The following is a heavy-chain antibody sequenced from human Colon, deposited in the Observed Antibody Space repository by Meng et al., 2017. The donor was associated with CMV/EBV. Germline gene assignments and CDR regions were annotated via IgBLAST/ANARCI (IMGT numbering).Heavy chain of an antibody. CDR3: VRRSYSGQDDY. D-gene: IGHD5-12*01. V-gene: IGHV2-5*02. Sequence: QNTLKVFSPTLVQPTQTLTLTCTFSGFSFITDKAGVGWIRHPPGKALEWLGFIYWDDDTRYSPSLKTRLTITRDTSKNQVILTMTNMDPADTATYYCVRRSYSGQDDYWGQGALVTVSS. CDR1: GFSFITDKAG. J-gene: IGHJ4*02. CDR2: IYWDDDT.